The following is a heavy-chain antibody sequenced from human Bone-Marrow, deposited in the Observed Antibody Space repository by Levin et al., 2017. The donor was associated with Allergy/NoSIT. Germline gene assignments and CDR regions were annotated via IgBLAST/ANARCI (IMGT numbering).Heavy chain of an antibody. V-gene: IGHV1-69*02. CDR3: AGNGNCSGGSCYSYWFDP. CDR2: IIPILGIA. Sequence: ASVKVSCKASGGTFSSYTISWVRQAPGQGLEWMGRIIPILGIANYAQKFQGRVTITADKSTSTAYMELSSLRSEDTAVYYCAGNGNCSGGSCYSYWFDPWGQGTLVTVSS. J-gene: IGHJ5*02. CDR1: GGTFSSYT. D-gene: IGHD2-15*01.